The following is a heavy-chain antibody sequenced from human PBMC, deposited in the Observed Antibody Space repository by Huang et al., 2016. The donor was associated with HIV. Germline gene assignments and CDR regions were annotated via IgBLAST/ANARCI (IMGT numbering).Heavy chain of an antibody. D-gene: IGHD3-10*02. J-gene: IGHJ3*01. CDR1: GGAITSHY. CDR2: IHESVST. CDR3: ARDAAYVRGPARPPRDSSDA. Sequence: QVQLQESGPGLVKPSETLSLICSVSGGAITSHYWSWIRQSPGKGLEWIGYIHESVSTKYNPSLKSRVTMSVDPSKNQFSLRLTSVTAADTAVYFCARDAAYVRGPARPPRDSSDAWGRGTVVTVSS. V-gene: IGHV4-59*11.